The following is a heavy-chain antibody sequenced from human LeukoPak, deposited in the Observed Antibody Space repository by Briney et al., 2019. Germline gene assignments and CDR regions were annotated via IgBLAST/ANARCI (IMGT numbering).Heavy chain of an antibody. CDR3: ASTTLWLVVDY. D-gene: IGHD6-19*01. CDR2: INHSGST. CDR1: GGSFSGYY. Sequence: SETLSLTCAVYGGSFSGYYWSWIRQPPGKGLEWIGEINHSGSTNYNPSLKSRVTISVDTSKNQFSLKLSSVTAADTAVYYCASTTLWLVVDYWGQGTLVTVSS. V-gene: IGHV4-34*01. J-gene: IGHJ4*02.